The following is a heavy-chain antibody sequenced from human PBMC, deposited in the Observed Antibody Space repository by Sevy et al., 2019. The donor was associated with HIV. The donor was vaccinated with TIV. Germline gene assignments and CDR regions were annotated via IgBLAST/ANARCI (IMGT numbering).Heavy chain of an antibody. CDR1: GFTFDDYA. D-gene: IGHD6-19*01. V-gene: IGHV3-9*01. J-gene: IGHJ4*02. CDR3: AKARSDVAGLDD. CDR2: ISWNSGSI. Sequence: GGYLRLSCAASGFTFDDYAMHWVRQAPGKGLEWVSGISWNSGSIGYADSVKGRFTNSRDNAKNSLYLQMNSLRAEDTALYYCAKARSDVAGLDDWGQGTLVTVSS.